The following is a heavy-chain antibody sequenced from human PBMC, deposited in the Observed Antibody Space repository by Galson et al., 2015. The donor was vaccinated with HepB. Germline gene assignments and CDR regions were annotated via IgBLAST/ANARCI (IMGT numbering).Heavy chain of an antibody. Sequence: QSGAEVKTPGESLRISCKGSGYTFTTYWIHWVRQMPGKGLEWMGTIDPSDSYTNYSPSFQGHVTISADKSISTAYLQWSGLKASDTAMYYCARRDIAAAREHSPYFGMDVWGQGTTITVSS. D-gene: IGHD6-13*01. CDR3: ARRDIAAAREHSPYFGMDV. J-gene: IGHJ6*02. V-gene: IGHV5-10-1*01. CDR1: GYTFTTYW. CDR2: IDPSDSYT.